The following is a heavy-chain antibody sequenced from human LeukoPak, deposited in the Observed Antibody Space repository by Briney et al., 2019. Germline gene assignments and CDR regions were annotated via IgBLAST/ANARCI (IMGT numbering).Heavy chain of an antibody. CDR3: ARWYDSSGYRSYYYYYVDV. CDR2: IYSGGST. Sequence: GGSLRLSCAASGFTVSSNYMSWVRQAPGKGLEWVSVIYSGGSTYYADSVKGRFTISRDNSKNTLYLQMNSLRAEDTAVYYCARWYDSSGYRSYYYYYVDVWGKGTTVTASS. D-gene: IGHD3-22*01. V-gene: IGHV3-53*01. CDR1: GFTVSSNY. J-gene: IGHJ6*03.